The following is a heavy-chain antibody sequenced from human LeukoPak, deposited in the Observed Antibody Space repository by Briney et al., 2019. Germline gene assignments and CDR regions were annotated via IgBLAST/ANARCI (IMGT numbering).Heavy chain of an antibody. V-gene: IGHV1-2*02. CDR3: ARAAHYDSSGYYSPPFDY. Sequence: ASVKVSCKASGYTFTGYYMHWVRQAPGQGLEWMGWINPNSGGTNYAQKFQGRVTMTRDTSISTAYMELSRLRSDDTAVYYCARAAHYDSSGYYSPPFDYWGQGTLVTVSS. CDR2: INPNSGGT. J-gene: IGHJ4*02. D-gene: IGHD3-22*01. CDR1: GYTFTGYY.